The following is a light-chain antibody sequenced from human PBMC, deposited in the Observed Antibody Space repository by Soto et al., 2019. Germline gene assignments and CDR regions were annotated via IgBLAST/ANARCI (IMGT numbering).Light chain of an antibody. CDR1: QSVSGD. Sequence: EIVMTQSPATLSVSPGERATLSCRASQSVSGDLAWYQQKTGQAPRLLIYAASTRATGIPARFSGSGSGTEFTLTITSLQSEDFAVYYCHQYNKWPYTFGPGTKVD. V-gene: IGKV3-15*01. CDR3: HQYNKWPYT. CDR2: AAS. J-gene: IGKJ3*01.